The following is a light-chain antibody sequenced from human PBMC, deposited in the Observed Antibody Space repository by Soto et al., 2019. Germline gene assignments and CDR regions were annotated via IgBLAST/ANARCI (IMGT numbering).Light chain of an antibody. CDR1: SSDVGGHNF. Sequence: QSALTQPRSVSGSPGQSVTISCTGTSSDVGGHNFVSWYQQHPGIAPTLMIXXXXKRXSXXXXXXXXSKSGNTASLTISGLQAEDEADYYCCSYAGSNTVIFGGGTKVTVL. J-gene: IGLJ2*01. V-gene: IGLV2-11*01. CDR2: XXX. CDR3: CSYAGSNTVI.